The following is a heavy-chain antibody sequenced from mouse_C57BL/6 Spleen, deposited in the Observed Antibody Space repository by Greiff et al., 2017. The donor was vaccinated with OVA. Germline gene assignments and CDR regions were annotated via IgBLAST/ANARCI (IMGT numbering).Heavy chain of an antibody. CDR2: INPSSGYT. D-gene: IGHD2-2*01. J-gene: IGHJ2*01. V-gene: IGHV1-7*01. CDR3: ATTMVTTAYDY. Sequence: VQLQESGAGLAKPGASVKLSCKASGYTFTSYWMHWVKQRPGQGLEWIGYINPSSGYTKYNQKFKDEATLTADKSSSTAYMQLSSLTYEDSAVYYCATTMVTTAYDYWGQGTTVTGSS. CDR1: GYTFTSYW.